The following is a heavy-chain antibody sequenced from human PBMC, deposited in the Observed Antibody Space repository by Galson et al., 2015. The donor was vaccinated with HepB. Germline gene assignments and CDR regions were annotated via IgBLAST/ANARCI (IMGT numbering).Heavy chain of an antibody. J-gene: IGHJ4*02. Sequence: SVKVSCKASGYTFTSYDINWVRQATGQGLEWMGWMNPNSGNTGYAQKFQGRVTMTRNTSISTAYMELSSLRSEDTAVYYCARGDFWSGYSDYWGQGTLVTVSS. CDR2: MNPNSGNT. V-gene: IGHV1-8*01. CDR1: GYTFTSYD. CDR3: ARGDFWSGYSDY. D-gene: IGHD3-3*01.